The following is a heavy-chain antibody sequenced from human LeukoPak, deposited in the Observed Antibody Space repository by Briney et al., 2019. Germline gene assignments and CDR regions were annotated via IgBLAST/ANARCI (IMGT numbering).Heavy chain of an antibody. Sequence: PGGSLRLSCAASGFTFSSYSMNWVRQAPGKGLEWVSSISSSSSYIYYADSVKGRLTISRDNAKNSLYLQMNSLRAEDTAVYYCARERGSGKSPYDAFDIWGQGTMVTVSS. D-gene: IGHD2-15*01. CDR2: ISSSSSYI. CDR3: ARERGSGKSPYDAFDI. CDR1: GFTFSSYS. J-gene: IGHJ3*02. V-gene: IGHV3-21*01.